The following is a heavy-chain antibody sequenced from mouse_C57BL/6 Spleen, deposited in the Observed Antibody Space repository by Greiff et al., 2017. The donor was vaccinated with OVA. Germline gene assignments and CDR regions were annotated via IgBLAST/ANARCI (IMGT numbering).Heavy chain of an antibody. V-gene: IGHV1-82*01. Sequence: QVQLQQSGPELVKPGASVKISCKASGYAFSSSWMNWVKQRPGKGLEWIGRIYPGDGDTNYNGKFKGKATLTADKSSSTAYMQLSSLTSEDSAVYFCARSEAYGYSYWGQGTTLTVSS. CDR2: IYPGDGDT. CDR3: ARSEAYGYSY. CDR1: GYAFSSSW. J-gene: IGHJ2*01. D-gene: IGHD2-2*01.